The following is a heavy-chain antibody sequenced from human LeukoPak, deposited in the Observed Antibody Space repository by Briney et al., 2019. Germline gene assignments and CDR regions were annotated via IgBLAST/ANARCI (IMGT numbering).Heavy chain of an antibody. CDR2: ISGGGGST. Sequence: GGSLRLSCAASGFTFTSYSMNWVRQAPGKGLEWVSTISGGGGSTYYADSVKGRFTISRDNSKNTLYLQMNSLRAEDTAVYYCAIGSGYYDYWGQGTLVTVSS. V-gene: IGHV3-23*01. CDR1: GFTFTSYS. D-gene: IGHD3-3*01. J-gene: IGHJ4*02. CDR3: AIGSGYYDY.